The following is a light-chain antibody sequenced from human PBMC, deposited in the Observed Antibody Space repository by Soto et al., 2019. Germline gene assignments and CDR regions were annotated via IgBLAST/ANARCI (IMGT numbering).Light chain of an antibody. CDR3: QQYGSSPWT. J-gene: IGKJ1*01. CDR1: QSVSSSY. Sequence: EIVLTQSPGTLSLSPGERATLSCRASQSVSSSYLAWYQQKPGLAPRLLMYGVSSRATGIPDRFIGSGSGTDFTLTISRLEPEDFAVYYCQQYGSSPWTFGQGTKVEIK. CDR2: GVS. V-gene: IGKV3-20*01.